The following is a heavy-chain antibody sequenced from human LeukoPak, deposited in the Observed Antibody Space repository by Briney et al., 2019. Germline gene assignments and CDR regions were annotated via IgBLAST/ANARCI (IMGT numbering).Heavy chain of an antibody. CDR1: GFGFSAYW. Sequence: GGSLRLSFAASGFGFSAYWMTWVRQAPGKGLEWVANIKQDGSEKHYVDSVKGRFTISRDNAKNSLYLQMNSLRVEDTAVYYCARGGSGTLKYWGQGTLVTVSS. D-gene: IGHD3/OR15-3a*01. CDR2: IKQDGSEK. CDR3: ARGGSGTLKY. J-gene: IGHJ4*02. V-gene: IGHV3-7*01.